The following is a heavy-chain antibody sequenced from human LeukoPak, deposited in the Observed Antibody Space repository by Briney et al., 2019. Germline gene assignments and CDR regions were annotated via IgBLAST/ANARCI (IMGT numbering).Heavy chain of an antibody. CDR1: GFTFSSYS. D-gene: IGHD3-22*01. V-gene: IGHV3-21*01. CDR3: ARDTRHYDSSGDGYFDY. CDR2: ISSSSSYI. Sequence: GGSLRLSCAASGFTFSSYSMNWVRQAPGKGLEWVSSISSSSSYIYYADSVKGRFTISRDNAKNSLYLQMNSLRAEDTAVYYCARDTRHYDSSGDGYFDYWGQGTLVTVSS. J-gene: IGHJ4*02.